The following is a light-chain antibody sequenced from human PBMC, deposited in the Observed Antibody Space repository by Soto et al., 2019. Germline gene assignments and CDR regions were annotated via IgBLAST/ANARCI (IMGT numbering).Light chain of an antibody. CDR2: DVF. CDR3: QRYNNWLS. V-gene: IGKV3-15*01. Sequence: EVVMTQSPATLSVSPGERATLSCRASQTVSRNLAWYQQRPGQAPRLLIYDVFTRAAGIPARFSGSGSETEFTLTIRSLQSEDCAGYYCQRYNNWLSFGKGTRLEIK. J-gene: IGKJ5*01. CDR1: QTVSRN.